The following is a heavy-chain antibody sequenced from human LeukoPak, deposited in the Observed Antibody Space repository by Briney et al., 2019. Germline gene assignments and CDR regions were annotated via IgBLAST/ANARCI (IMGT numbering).Heavy chain of an antibody. CDR2: IYTSGST. Sequence: SETLSLTCTVSGGSISSYYWYCIRQPAGKGLEWIGRIYTSGSTNYNPSLKSRVTMSVDTSKNRFSLKLSSVTAADTAVYYCATSLKYGFFDYWGQGTLVTVSS. D-gene: IGHD3-10*01. CDR1: GGSISSYY. V-gene: IGHV4-4*07. J-gene: IGHJ4*02. CDR3: ATSLKYGFFDY.